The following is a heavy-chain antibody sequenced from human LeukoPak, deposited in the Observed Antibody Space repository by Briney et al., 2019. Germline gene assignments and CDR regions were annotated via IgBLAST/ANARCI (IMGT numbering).Heavy chain of an antibody. Sequence: GGSLRLSCAASGFTFSSYAMHWVRQAPGKGLEWVAVISYDGSNKYYADPVKGRFTISRDNSKNTLYMQMNSLRDADTAVYYCARGLSGKELLTLPDAFDIWGQGKMVTVSS. J-gene: IGHJ3*02. D-gene: IGHD2-15*01. V-gene: IGHV3-30*01. CDR3: ARGLSGKELLTLPDAFDI. CDR1: GFTFSSYA. CDR2: ISYDGSNK.